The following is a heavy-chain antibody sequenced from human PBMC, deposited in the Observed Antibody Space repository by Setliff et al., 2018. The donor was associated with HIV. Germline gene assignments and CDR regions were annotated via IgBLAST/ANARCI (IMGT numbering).Heavy chain of an antibody. J-gene: IGHJ6*02. D-gene: IGHD4-17*01. V-gene: IGHV1-18*01. CDR3: ARETYFFDVTTFYSYALGV. CDR2: ISPVRDMA. Sequence: ASVKVSCKASGYTFSSYGISWVRQAPGQGLEWMGWISPVRDMANYAEKFQGRVTITADRSTSTSYMELRGLRSEDTAVYFCARETYFFDVTTFYSYALGVWGQGTTVTVSS. CDR1: GYTFSSYG.